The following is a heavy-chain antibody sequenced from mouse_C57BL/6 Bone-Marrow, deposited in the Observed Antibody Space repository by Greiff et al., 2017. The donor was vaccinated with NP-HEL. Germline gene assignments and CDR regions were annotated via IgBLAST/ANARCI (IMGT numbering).Heavy chain of an antibody. CDR1: GFTFSDYG. J-gene: IGHJ4*01. D-gene: IGHD1-1*01. V-gene: IGHV5-15*04. CDR3: ARHYYGSSPYAMDY. Sequence: EVKLEESGGGLVQPGGSLKLSCAASGFTFSDYGMAWVRQAPRKGPEWVAFISNLAYSIYYADTVTGRFTISRENAKNTLYLEMSSLRSEDTAMYYCARHYYGSSPYAMDYWGQGTSVTVSS. CDR2: ISNLAYSI.